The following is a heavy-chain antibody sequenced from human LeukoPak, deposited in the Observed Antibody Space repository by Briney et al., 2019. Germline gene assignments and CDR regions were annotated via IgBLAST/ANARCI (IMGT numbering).Heavy chain of an antibody. CDR2: IYSDNT. Sequence: AGGSLRLSCTVSGFTVSSNSMSWVRQAPGKGLEWVSFIYSDNTHYADSVKGRFTISRDNSKNTLYLQMNSLRAEDTAVYYCAKLEVAGTMDYWGQGTLVTVSS. J-gene: IGHJ4*02. CDR1: GFTVSSNS. CDR3: AKLEVAGTMDY. V-gene: IGHV3-53*01. D-gene: IGHD6-19*01.